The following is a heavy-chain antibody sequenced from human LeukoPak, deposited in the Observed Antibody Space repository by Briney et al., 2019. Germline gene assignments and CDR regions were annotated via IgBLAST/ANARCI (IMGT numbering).Heavy chain of an antibody. CDR2: ITSSGTYI. J-gene: IGHJ4*02. V-gene: IGHV3-21*04. CDR1: GFTFNNYN. Sequence: GGSLRLSCAASGFTFNNYNMNWVRQAPGKALEWVSSITSSGTYIFYADSVKGRFTISRDNAKNSLYLQMNSLGPEDTAVYYCARDVRRIQLWFNPPFDYWGQGTLVTVSS. D-gene: IGHD5-18*01. CDR3: ARDVRRIQLWFNPPFDY.